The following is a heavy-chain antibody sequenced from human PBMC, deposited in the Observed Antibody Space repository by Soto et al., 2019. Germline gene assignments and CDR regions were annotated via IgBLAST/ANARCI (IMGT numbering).Heavy chain of an antibody. J-gene: IGHJ6*02. CDR3: GRGGSGIYGMDI. CDR1: GFTFSSYW. CDR2: IIRDGSST. D-gene: IGHD6-13*01. Sequence: GGSLRLCCAASGFTFSSYWMHWVRQAPGKGLVWISRIIRDGSSTNYADSVKGRFTISRDNAKNTLYLEINSLRADDTAVYFCGRGGSGIYGMDIWGQGTTVTVSS. V-gene: IGHV3-74*01.